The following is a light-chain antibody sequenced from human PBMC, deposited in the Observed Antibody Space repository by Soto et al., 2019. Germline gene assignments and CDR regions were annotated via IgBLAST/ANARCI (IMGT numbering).Light chain of an antibody. J-gene: IGKJ2*01. CDR3: QQYNSYPYT. V-gene: IGKV1-5*01. CDR1: QSISSW. Sequence: ASVGDRVTITCRASQSISSWLAWYQQKPGKAPKLLIYDASSLESGVPSRFSGSGSGTEFALTISSLQPDDFATYYCQQYNSYPYTFGQGTKVDIK. CDR2: DAS.